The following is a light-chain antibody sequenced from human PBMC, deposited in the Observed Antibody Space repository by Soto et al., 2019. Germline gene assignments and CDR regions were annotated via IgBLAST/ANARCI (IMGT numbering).Light chain of an antibody. CDR2: TVS. CDR1: QSLLDSDDGNTY. J-gene: IGKJ4*01. CDR3: VQRIEFPLT. Sequence: DIVMTQTPLSLSVTPGQPASISCKSSQSLLDSDDGNTYLDWYLQKPGQSPQLLIYTVSSRASGVPDRFSGSGSGTDFTLKISRVEAEDVGVYYCVQRIEFPLTFGGGTKVDIK. V-gene: IGKV2-40*01.